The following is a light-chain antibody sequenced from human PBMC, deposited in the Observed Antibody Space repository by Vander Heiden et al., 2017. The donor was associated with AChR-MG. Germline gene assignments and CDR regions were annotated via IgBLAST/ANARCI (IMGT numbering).Light chain of an antibody. CDR1: QGISSY. Sequence: IQLTQSPSSLSASVGDRVTITCRASQGISSYLAWYQQKPGKAPKLLIYAASTLQSGVPSRFSGSGYGTDFTLTISSLQPEDFAPYYCQQLNSYPLITFGHGTKVDIK. CDR3: QQLNSYPLIT. V-gene: IGKV1-9*01. J-gene: IGKJ3*01. CDR2: AAS.